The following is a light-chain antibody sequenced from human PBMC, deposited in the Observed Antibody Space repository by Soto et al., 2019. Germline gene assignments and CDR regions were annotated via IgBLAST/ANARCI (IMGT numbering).Light chain of an antibody. CDR3: QQGDSFPIT. J-gene: IGKJ5*01. CDR2: AAS. Sequence: DIQMTQSPSSVSASVGDRVTITCRASQSISSWLAWYQQKPGTVPKLVIYAASSLQSGDPSRFSGSGAGTEFTLTISSLQPEDFGTYYCQQGDSFPITFGQGTRLEIK. CDR1: QSISSW. V-gene: IGKV1-12*01.